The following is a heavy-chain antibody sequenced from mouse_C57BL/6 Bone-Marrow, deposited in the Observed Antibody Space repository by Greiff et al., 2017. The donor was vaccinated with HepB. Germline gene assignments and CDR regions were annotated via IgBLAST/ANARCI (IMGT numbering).Heavy chain of an antibody. Sequence: QVQLQQPGAELVMPGASVKLSCQASGYTFTSYWMHWVKQRPGQGLEWIGEIDPSDSYTNYNQKFKGKSTLTVDKSSSTAYMQLSSLTSEDSAVYYCARAGLRFNYWGQGTTLTVSS. J-gene: IGHJ2*01. CDR2: IDPSDSYT. V-gene: IGHV1-69*01. CDR3: ARAGLRFNY. D-gene: IGHD3-1*01. CDR1: GYTFTSYW.